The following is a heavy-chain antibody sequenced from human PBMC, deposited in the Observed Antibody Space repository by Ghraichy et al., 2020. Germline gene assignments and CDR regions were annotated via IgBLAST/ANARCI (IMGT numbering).Heavy chain of an antibody. D-gene: IGHD6-19*01. CDR3: ARDRSRLPGGSEDY. V-gene: IGHV3-21*01. CDR1: GFTFSSYS. J-gene: IGHJ4*02. CDR2: ISSSSSYI. Sequence: GGSLRLSCAASGFTFSSYSMNWVRQAPGKGLEWVSSISSSSSYIYYADSVKGRFTISRDNAKNSLYLQMNSLRAEDTAVYYCARDRSRLPGGSEDYWGQGTLVTVSS.